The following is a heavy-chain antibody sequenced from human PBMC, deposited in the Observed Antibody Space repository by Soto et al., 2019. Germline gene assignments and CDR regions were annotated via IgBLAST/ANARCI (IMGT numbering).Heavy chain of an antibody. CDR2: VRSDGDTT. CDR1: GFTFSNFG. D-gene: IGHD1-26*01. V-gene: IGHV3-23*01. CDR3: AKGKGVGATPDGANC. J-gene: IGHJ4*02. Sequence: EVQVLESGGGLVQPGGSLRLSCAASGFTFSNFGMNWVRQAPGKGLEWVSGVRSDGDTTYNAESVKGRFTVSRDTSRNTVYLQMNSLRAEDTAIDYCAKGKGVGATPDGANCWGQGTLVTVSS.